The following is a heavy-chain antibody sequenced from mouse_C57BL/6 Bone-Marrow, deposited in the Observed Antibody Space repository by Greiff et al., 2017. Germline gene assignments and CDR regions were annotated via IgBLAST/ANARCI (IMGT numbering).Heavy chain of an antibody. CDR2: ISDGGSYT. CDR1: GFTFSSYA. J-gene: IGHJ4*01. D-gene: IGHD3-2*02. CDR3: ARELRQLRLPYAMDY. V-gene: IGHV5-4*01. Sequence: EVQLVESGGGLVKPGGSLKLSCAASGFTFSSYAMSWVRQTPEKSLEWVATISDGGSYTYYPDNVKGRFTISRDNAKNNLYLQMSHLKSEDTAMYYCARELRQLRLPYAMDYWGQGTSVTVSS.